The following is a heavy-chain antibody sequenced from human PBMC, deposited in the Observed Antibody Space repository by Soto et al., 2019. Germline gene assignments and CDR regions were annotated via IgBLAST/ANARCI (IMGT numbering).Heavy chain of an antibody. D-gene: IGHD3-10*01. CDR1: GFVFKNAR. CDR2: IRSSAERGTT. Sequence: EVQMVESGGGLVKPGGSLRPSCAASGFVFKNARMSWARQAPGRGLEWVGHIRSSAERGTTDYAAPVKGRFTISRDDSQNTLYLQMNSLKTEDTAVYFCYHYGSGSYSTDYWGQGTLVTVSS. J-gene: IGHJ4*02. CDR3: YHYGSGSYSTDY. V-gene: IGHV3-15*07.